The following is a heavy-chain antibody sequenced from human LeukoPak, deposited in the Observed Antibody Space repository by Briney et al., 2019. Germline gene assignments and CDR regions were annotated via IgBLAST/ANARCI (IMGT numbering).Heavy chain of an antibody. CDR1: GFTFSSYG. CDR3: ARVPLSYGNYRRWFDP. J-gene: IGHJ5*02. D-gene: IGHD4-11*01. V-gene: IGHV3-48*01. Sequence: GGTLRLSCAASGFTFSSYGMSWVRQAPGKGLEWVSYISSSSSTIYYADSVKGRFTISRDNAKNSLYLQMNSLRAEDTAVYYCARVPLSYGNYRRWFDPWGQGTLVTVSS. CDR2: ISSSSSTI.